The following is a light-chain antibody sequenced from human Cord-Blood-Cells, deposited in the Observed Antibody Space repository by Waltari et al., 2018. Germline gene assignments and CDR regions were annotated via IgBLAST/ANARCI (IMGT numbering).Light chain of an antibody. CDR1: HIRCQK. J-gene: IGLJ2*01. CDR2: RDS. Sequence: SYELPQPLSVSVALGQTSRTTSAGMHIRCQKVHWYQQKPGQAPVLVIYRDSNRPSGIPERFSGSNSGNTATLTISRAQAGDEADYYCQVWDSSTVVFGGGTKLTVL. CDR3: QVWDSSTVV. V-gene: IGLV3-9*01.